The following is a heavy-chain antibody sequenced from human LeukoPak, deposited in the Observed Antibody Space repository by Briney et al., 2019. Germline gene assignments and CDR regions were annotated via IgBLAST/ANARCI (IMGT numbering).Heavy chain of an antibody. CDR1: GFTFSSYW. V-gene: IGHV3-7*01. CDR2: IKQDGSEI. J-gene: IGHJ6*03. CDR3: AKGSIGVTTYNYYYMDV. Sequence: QSGGSLRLSCAASGFTFSSYWMSWVRQAPGKGLEWVAHIKQDGSEIYYVDSVKGRFTISRDNAKNTLYLQMNSLGPEDTAVYYCAKGSIGVTTYNYYYMDVWGKGTTVSVSS. D-gene: IGHD3-16*01.